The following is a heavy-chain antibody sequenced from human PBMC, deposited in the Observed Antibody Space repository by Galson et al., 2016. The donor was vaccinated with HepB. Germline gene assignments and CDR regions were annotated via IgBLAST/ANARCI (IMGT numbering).Heavy chain of an antibody. Sequence: SLRLSCAASGFTFSSYGMHWVRQAPGKGLEWVAVIWYDGSNKYYADSVKGRFPISRDNSKNTLYLQMNSLRAEDTAVYYCARGGCSSTSCYRGRYYYYYYMDVWGKGTTVTVSS. CDR2: IWYDGSNK. D-gene: IGHD2-2*02. V-gene: IGHV3-33*01. J-gene: IGHJ6*03. CDR3: ARGGCSSTSCYRGRYYYYYYMDV. CDR1: GFTFSSYG.